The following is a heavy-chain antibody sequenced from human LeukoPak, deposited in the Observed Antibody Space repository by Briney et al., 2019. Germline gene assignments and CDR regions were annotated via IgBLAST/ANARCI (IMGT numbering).Heavy chain of an antibody. J-gene: IGHJ4*02. CDR3: ARDSIGSLDY. V-gene: IGHV3-30*04. Sequence: GGSLRLSCAASGFTFSSYAMHWVRQAPGKGLEWVAVISYDGSNKYYADSVKGRFTISRDNYKTTLYLQMNSLRAEDTAVYYCARDSIGSLDYWGQGTLVTVSS. CDR2: ISYDGSNK. D-gene: IGHD2-15*01. CDR1: GFTFSSYA.